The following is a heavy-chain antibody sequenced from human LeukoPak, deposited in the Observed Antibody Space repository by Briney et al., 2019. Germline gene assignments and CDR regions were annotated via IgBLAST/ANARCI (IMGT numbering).Heavy chain of an antibody. Sequence: GASVKVSCKVSGYTLTELSMHWVRQAPGKGLEWMGGFDPEDGETIYAQKFQGRVTMTEDTSTDTAYMELSSLRSEDTAVYYCATRGMPDYYGSGSYHNFDYWGQGTLVTVSS. CDR1: GYTLTELS. J-gene: IGHJ4*02. CDR2: FDPEDGET. V-gene: IGHV1-24*01. CDR3: ATRGMPDYYGSGSYHNFDY. D-gene: IGHD3-10*01.